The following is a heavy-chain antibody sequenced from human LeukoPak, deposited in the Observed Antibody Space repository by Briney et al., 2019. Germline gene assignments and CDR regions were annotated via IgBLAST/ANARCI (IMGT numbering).Heavy chain of an antibody. D-gene: IGHD2/OR15-2a*01. Sequence: SETLSLTCTVSGGSISSYYWSRIRQPPGKGLEWIAYISDIGSVNYNPSLKSRVTISLDTSKNQFSLKLSSVTAADTAVYYCAGHHPRNTVDFWGQGTLVTVSS. J-gene: IGHJ4*02. CDR2: ISDIGSV. CDR1: GGSISSYY. CDR3: AGHHPRNTVDF. V-gene: IGHV4-59*08.